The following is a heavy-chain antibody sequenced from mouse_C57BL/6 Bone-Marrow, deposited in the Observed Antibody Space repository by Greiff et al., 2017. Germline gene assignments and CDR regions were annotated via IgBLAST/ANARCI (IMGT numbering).Heavy chain of an antibody. CDR1: GYTFTDYY. Sequence: VQLQQSGPVLVKPGASVKMSCKASGYTFTDYYMNWVKQSHGKSLEWIGVINPYNGGTSYNQKFKGKATLTVDKSSSTAYMELNSLTSEDSAVYYCASGNYCFAYWGQGTLVTVSA. D-gene: IGHD2-1*01. V-gene: IGHV1-19*01. CDR2: INPYNGGT. CDR3: ASGNYCFAY. J-gene: IGHJ3*01.